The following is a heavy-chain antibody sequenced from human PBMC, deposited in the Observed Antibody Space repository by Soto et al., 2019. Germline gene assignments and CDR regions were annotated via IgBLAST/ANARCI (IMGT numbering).Heavy chain of an antibody. Sequence: GASVKVSCKASGYTFTSYGVSWVRQAPGQGLEWMGWISAYNGNTNYAQKLQGRVTMTTDTSTSTAYMELRSLRSDDTAVYYCARPGGDTAMVTDFHYYYGMDVWGQGTTVTVSS. V-gene: IGHV1-18*01. D-gene: IGHD5-18*01. CDR1: GYTFTSYG. J-gene: IGHJ6*02. CDR3: ARPGGDTAMVTDFHYYYGMDV. CDR2: ISAYNGNT.